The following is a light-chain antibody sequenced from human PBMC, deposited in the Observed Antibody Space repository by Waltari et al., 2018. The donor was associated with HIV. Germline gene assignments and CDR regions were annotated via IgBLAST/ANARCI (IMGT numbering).Light chain of an antibody. CDR3: QVWDSTTDHVL. J-gene: IGLJ2*01. CDR2: YDT. CDR1: NIERKS. Sequence: SSLLPQTPSVSVAPGKTARVTCGGNNIERKSVHWDQQKPGQAPLLVIYYDTDRPSGIPERFSGSNSGNTATLTISRVGDGDEADYYCQVWDSTTDHVLFGGGTRLTVL. V-gene: IGLV3-21*04.